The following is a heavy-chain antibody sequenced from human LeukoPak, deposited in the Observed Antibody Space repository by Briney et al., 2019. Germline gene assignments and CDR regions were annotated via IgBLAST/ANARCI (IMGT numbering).Heavy chain of an antibody. CDR3: ARYQSAAAVSKGYFYYGMDV. D-gene: IGHD6-13*01. J-gene: IGHJ6*01. CDR1: GYSFTSYW. Sequence: GESLKISCKGSGYSFTSYWIGWVRQMPGKGLEWMGIIYPGDSDTRYSPSVQGQVSISVDKSITTASLQWSSLKASDTGLYYCARYQSAAAVSKGYFYYGMDVWGQGTTVTVSS. V-gene: IGHV5-51*01. CDR2: IYPGDSDT.